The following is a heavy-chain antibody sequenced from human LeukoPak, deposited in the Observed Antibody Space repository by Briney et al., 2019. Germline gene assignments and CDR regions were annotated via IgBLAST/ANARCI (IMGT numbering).Heavy chain of an antibody. J-gene: IGHJ4*02. Sequence: SVKVSCKASGGTFSSYAISWVRQAPGQGLEWMGGVIPIFGTANYAQKFQGRVTITADESTSTAYMELSSLRSEDTAAYYCARAPTHSGYDPYYFDYWGQGTLVTVSS. CDR2: VIPIFGTA. CDR3: ARAPTHSGYDPYYFDY. CDR1: GGTFSSYA. V-gene: IGHV1-69*13. D-gene: IGHD5-12*01.